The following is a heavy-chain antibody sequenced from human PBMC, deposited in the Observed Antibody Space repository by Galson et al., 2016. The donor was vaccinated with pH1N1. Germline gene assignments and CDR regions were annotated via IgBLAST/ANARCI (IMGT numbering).Heavy chain of an antibody. V-gene: IGHV1-69*01. CDR2: IIPLFGII. CDR1: GGSFSRLA. J-gene: IGHJ4*02. CDR3: ATAGFGAHKFDS. Sequence: QSGAEVKKPGSSVKVSCKASGGSFSRLAISWVRQAPGQGLEWMGGIIPLFGIINYAQRFQGRGTITADESTSTAYMELNRLRSEDTAVYYCATAGFGAHKFDSWGQGTLVTVSS. D-gene: IGHD3-10*01.